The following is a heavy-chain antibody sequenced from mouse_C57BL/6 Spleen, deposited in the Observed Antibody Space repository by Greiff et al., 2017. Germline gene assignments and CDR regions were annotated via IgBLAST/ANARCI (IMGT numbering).Heavy chain of an antibody. Sequence: EVQGVESGGGLVKPGGSLKLSCAASGFTFSDYGMHWVRQAPEKGLEWVAYISSGSSTIYYADTVTGRFTISRDNAKNTLFLQMTSLRSEDTAMYYCARETTVVRYFDYWGQGTTLTVSS. V-gene: IGHV5-17*01. CDR1: GFTFSDYG. J-gene: IGHJ2*01. D-gene: IGHD1-1*01. CDR2: ISSGSSTI. CDR3: ARETTVVRYFDY.